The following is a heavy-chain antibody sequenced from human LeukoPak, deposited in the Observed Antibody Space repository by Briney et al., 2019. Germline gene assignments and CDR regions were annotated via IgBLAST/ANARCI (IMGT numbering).Heavy chain of an antibody. D-gene: IGHD6-19*01. J-gene: IGHJ4*02. CDR3: ARHMKMPWLALPYYFDY. Sequence: SETLSLTCTVSGGSISSSSYYWGWIRQPPGKGLEWIGSIYYSGSTYYNPSLKSRVTISVDTSKNQFSLKLSSVTAADTAVYSCARHMKMPWLALPYYFDYWGQGTLVTVSS. CDR1: GGSISSSSYY. V-gene: IGHV4-39*01. CDR2: IYYSGST.